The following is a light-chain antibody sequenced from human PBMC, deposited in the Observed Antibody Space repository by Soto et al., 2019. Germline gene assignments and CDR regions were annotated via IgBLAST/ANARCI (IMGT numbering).Light chain of an antibody. Sequence: EIVLTQSPGTLSLSPGERATLSCRASQSVSSSSLAWYQQKPGQAPRLLIYGASSRATAIPDRFSGSGSGTDFTLTIRRLEHEDFEVYYCHHYCSSYTFGQGTKLEIK. CDR3: HHYCSSYT. CDR1: QSVSSSS. V-gene: IGKV3-20*01. CDR2: GAS. J-gene: IGKJ2*01.